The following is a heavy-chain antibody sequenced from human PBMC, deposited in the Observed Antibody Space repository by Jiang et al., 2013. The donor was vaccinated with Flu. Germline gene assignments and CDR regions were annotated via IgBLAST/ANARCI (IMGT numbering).Heavy chain of an antibody. CDR1: GFTFSSYG. CDR2: ISYDGSNK. Sequence: VQLLESGGGVVRPGRSLRLSCAASGFTFSSYGLHWVRQAPGKGLEWVAVISYDGSNKYYADSVKGRFTISRDNSKNTLYLQMNSLRAEDTAVYYCAKGVQLWLSDYWGQGTLVTVSS. D-gene: IGHD5-18*01. V-gene: IGHV3-30*18. CDR3: AKGVQLWLSDY. J-gene: IGHJ4*02.